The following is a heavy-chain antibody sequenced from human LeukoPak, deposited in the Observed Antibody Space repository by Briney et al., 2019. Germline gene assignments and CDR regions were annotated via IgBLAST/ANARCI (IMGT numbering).Heavy chain of an antibody. CDR1: GFTFSSYG. D-gene: IGHD3-10*01. CDR2: ISYDGSNK. V-gene: IGHV3-30*03. J-gene: IGHJ4*02. Sequence: QSGGSLRLSCAASGFTFSSYGMHWVRQAPGKGLEWVAVISYDGSNKYYADSVKGRFTISRDNSKNTLYLQMNSLRAEDTAVYYCARDDRGLGSGPPHDYWGQGTLVTVSS. CDR3: ARDDRGLGSGPPHDY.